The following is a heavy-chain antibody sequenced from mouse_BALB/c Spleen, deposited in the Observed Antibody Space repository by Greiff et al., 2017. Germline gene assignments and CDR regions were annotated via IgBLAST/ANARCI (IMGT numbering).Heavy chain of an antibody. CDR3: ARAYYGSYYYAMDY. D-gene: IGHD2-10*01. J-gene: IGHJ4*01. CDR1: GFTFSSYA. Sequence: EVKLMESGGGLVKPGGSLKLSCAASGFTFSSYAMSWVRQSPEKRLEWVAEISSGGSYTYYPDTVTGRFTISRDNAKNTLYLEMSSLRSEDTAMYYCARAYYGSYYYAMDYWGQGTSVTVSS. V-gene: IGHV5-9-4*01. CDR2: ISSGGSYT.